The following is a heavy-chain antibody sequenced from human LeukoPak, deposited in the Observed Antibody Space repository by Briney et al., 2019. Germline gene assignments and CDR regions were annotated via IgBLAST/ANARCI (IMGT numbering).Heavy chain of an antibody. Sequence: ASVKVSCKASGYTFTSFDINWVRRATGQGLEWMGGIIPIFGTANYAQKFQGRVTITADESTSTAYMELSSLRSEDTAVYYCASPHPEVQLWDYYYYGMDVWGQGTTVTVSS. D-gene: IGHD5-18*01. J-gene: IGHJ6*02. V-gene: IGHV1-69*13. CDR3: ASPHPEVQLWDYYYYGMDV. CDR2: IIPIFGTA. CDR1: GYTFTSFD.